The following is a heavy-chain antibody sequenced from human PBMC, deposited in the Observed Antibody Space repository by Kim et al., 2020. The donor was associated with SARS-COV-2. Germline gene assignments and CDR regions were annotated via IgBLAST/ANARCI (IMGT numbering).Heavy chain of an antibody. Sequence: ASVKVSCKTSGYTFVNYGITWVRQAPGQTFEWMGWISASNSDTKFSQKFQGRVTMTTDTSTRAAHMELRSLTSDDTAVYYCARVQGMYTSTWPIDYWGQG. J-gene: IGHJ4*02. V-gene: IGHV1-18*01. CDR2: ISASNSDT. D-gene: IGHD6-13*01. CDR3: ARVQGMYTSTWPIDY. CDR1: GYTFVNYG.